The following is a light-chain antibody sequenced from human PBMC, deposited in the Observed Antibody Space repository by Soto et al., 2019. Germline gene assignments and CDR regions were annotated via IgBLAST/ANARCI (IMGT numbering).Light chain of an antibody. Sequence: EIVMTQSPATLAVSPGERATLSCRASQSVSGNLAWYQQKPGQSPSLLIYGASTRATGLPARFSGSGSGTEFTLTISSLQSEDFALYYCQQYDHWPLTFGPGTKVDIK. J-gene: IGKJ3*01. CDR2: GAS. CDR1: QSVSGN. V-gene: IGKV3-15*01. CDR3: QQYDHWPLT.